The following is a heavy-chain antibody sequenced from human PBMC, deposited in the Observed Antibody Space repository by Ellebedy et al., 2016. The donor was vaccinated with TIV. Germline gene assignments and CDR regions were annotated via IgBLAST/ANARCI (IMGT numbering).Heavy chain of an antibody. CDR1: GFTFSSYA. V-gene: IGHV3-30-3*01. J-gene: IGHJ6*02. D-gene: IGHD3-22*01. Sequence: GGSLRLSXAASGFTFSSYAMHWVRQAPGKGLEWVAVISYDGSNKYYADSVKGRFTISRDNSKNTLYLQMNSLRAEDTAVYYCAKGTPLLREEWYYGMDVWGQGTTVTVSS. CDR2: ISYDGSNK. CDR3: AKGTPLLREEWYYGMDV.